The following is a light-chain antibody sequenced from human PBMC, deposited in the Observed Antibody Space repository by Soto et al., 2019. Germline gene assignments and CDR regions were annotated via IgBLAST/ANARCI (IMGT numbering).Light chain of an antibody. J-gene: IGLJ2*01. CDR1: SSNIGSNT. CDR2: SNN. CDR3: AAWDDSLNGVV. V-gene: IGLV1-44*01. Sequence: QSVLTQPPSASGTPGQRVTISCSGSSSNIGSNTVNWYQQLPGTAPKLLIYSNNQRPSGVPDRFSGSKSGPSASLAISGPQSEDEADYYCAAWDDSLNGVVFGGGTKLTVL.